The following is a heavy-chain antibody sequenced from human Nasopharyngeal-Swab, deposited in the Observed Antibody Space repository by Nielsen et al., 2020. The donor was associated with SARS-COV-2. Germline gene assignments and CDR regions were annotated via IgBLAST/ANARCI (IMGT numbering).Heavy chain of an antibody. J-gene: IGHJ4*02. CDR2: INSDGSRT. CDR3: ARDFDKTGD. CDR1: GFTFSDSW. Sequence: GGSLRLSCAVSGFTFSDSWMHWVRQAPGKGLVWVSRINSDGSRTGYADSVKGRFTIPRDSAKNTVYLQMNSLRAEDTAVYYCARDFDKTGDWGQGTLVTVSS. V-gene: IGHV3-74*01. D-gene: IGHD7-27*01.